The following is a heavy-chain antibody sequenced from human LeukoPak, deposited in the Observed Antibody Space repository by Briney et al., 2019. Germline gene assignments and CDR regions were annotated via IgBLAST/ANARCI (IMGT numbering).Heavy chain of an antibody. CDR3: ASSSSGWLHY. V-gene: IGHV4-59*01. D-gene: IGHD6-19*01. J-gene: IGHJ4*02. Sequence: SETLSLTCTVSGGSMSSYYWSWIRQPPGKGLEWIGYIYYSGNTNYNPSLTSRVTISIDTPKHQFSLNLRSVTAADTSVYYCASSSSGWLHYWGQGTLVTVS. CDR2: IYYSGNT. CDR1: GGSMSSYY.